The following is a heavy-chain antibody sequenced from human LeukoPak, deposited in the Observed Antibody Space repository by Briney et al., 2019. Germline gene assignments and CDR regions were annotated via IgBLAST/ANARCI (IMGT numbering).Heavy chain of an antibody. Sequence: ASVKVSCKASGYTFTKYYMHWVRQAPGQGLEWMGIINPSGGNTNYAQQFQGRVTMTRDTSTSTVYMELSSLRSEDTAVYYCARASLKGPGIQLWSSYYYYGMDGWGQGTTVTVSS. CDR1: GYTFTKYY. CDR3: ARASLKGPGIQLWSSYYYYGMDG. V-gene: IGHV1-46*01. J-gene: IGHJ6*02. D-gene: IGHD5-18*01. CDR2: INPSGGNT.